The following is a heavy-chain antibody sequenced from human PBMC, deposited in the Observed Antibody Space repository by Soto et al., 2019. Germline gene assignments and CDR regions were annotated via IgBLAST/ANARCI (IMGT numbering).Heavy chain of an antibody. J-gene: IGHJ5*02. Sequence: ASEKVSCKASGYTFASYGISWVRQAPGQGLEWMGWISAYNGNTKYAHNLQGRVTMTTDTSTSTAYMELRSLRSGDTAGYYCARVFHEGYCNNRVCPETAWFDPWGRGTLVTVSS. CDR1: GYTFASYG. CDR2: ISAYNGNT. V-gene: IGHV1-18*01. D-gene: IGHD2-8*01. CDR3: ARVFHEGYCNNRVCPETAWFDP.